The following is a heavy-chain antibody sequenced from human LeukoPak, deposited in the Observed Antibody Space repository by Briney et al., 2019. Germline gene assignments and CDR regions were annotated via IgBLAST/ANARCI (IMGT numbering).Heavy chain of an antibody. CDR3: AREWPDGSGSYYR. CDR2: INAGNGNT. V-gene: IGHV1-3*01. CDR1: GYTFTIYA. D-gene: IGHD3-10*01. J-gene: IGHJ4*02. Sequence: ASVKVSCKASGYTFTIYAMHWVRHAPGQRLEWMGWINAGNGNTKYSQKFQGRVTITRDTSASTAYMELSSLRSEDTAVYYRAREWPDGSGSYYRWGQGTLVTVSS.